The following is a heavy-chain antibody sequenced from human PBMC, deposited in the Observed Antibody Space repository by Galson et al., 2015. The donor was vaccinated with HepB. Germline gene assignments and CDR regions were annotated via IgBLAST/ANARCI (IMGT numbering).Heavy chain of an antibody. CDR2: IWYDGSNK. CDR1: GFTFSSYG. D-gene: IGHD5-24*01. V-gene: IGHV3-33*08. CDR3: ARGKGGYNPSFDY. J-gene: IGHJ4*02. Sequence: SLRLSCAASGFTFSSYGMHWVRQAPGKGLEWVAVIWYDGSNKYYADSVKGRFTISRDNSKNTLYLQMNSLRAEDTAVYYCARGKGGYNPSFDYWGQGTLVTVSS.